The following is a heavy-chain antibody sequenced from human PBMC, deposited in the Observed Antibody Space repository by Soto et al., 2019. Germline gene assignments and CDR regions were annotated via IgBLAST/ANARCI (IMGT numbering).Heavy chain of an antibody. CDR2: ISYDGSNK. Sequence: QVQRVESGGGVVQPGRSLRLSCAASGFTFSSYGMHWVRQAPGKGLEWVAVISYDGSNKYYADSVKGRFTISRDNSKNTLYLQMNSLRAEDTAVYYCAKDRDIVVVVAAFDYWGQGTLVTVSS. V-gene: IGHV3-30*18. J-gene: IGHJ4*02. CDR1: GFTFSSYG. D-gene: IGHD2-15*01. CDR3: AKDRDIVVVVAAFDY.